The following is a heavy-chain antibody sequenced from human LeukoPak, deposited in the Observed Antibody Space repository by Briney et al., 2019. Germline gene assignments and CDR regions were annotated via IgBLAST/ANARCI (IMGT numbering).Heavy chain of an antibody. CDR3: ARGANYYGRVFEY. V-gene: IGHV3-48*02. D-gene: IGHD1-26*01. Sequence: GGPLRLSCAASGFTLSSSNMNWVRQSPGKGLEWVSYISSGSSAIYYTDSVKGRFTISRDDAKNSLFLQMNSLRDDDTAVYYCARGANYYGRVFEYWGQGILVTVSS. J-gene: IGHJ4*02. CDR2: ISSGSSAI. CDR1: GFTLSSSN.